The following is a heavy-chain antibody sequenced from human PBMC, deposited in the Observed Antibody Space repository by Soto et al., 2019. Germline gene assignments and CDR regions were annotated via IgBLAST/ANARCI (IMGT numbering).Heavy chain of an antibody. Sequence: QITLKESGPPLVKPTQTLTLTCTFSGFSLTTGGVGVGWIRQPPGEALEWLTLIYGDDDKRYSPSLESRLTITKDTSKNQVVLTMTNMDPVDTGTYFCAHRRTGIWFDTWGQGTLVTVSS. CDR1: GFSLTTGGVG. CDR2: IYGDDDK. D-gene: IGHD6-13*01. J-gene: IGHJ5*02. V-gene: IGHV2-5*02. CDR3: AHRRTGIWFDT.